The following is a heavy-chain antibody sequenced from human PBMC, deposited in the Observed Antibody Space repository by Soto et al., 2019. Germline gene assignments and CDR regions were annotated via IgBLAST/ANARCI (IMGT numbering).Heavy chain of an antibody. J-gene: IGHJ6*03. CDR3: ARGTTVTTIYYYYYMDV. CDR2: IYYSGST. Sequence: SETLSLTCTVSGGSISSSSYYWGWIRQPPGKGLEGIGSIYYSGSTYYNPSLKSRVTISVDTSKNQFSLKLSSVTAADTAVYYCARGTTVTTIYYYYYMDVWGKGTTVTVSS. V-gene: IGHV4-39*01. CDR1: GGSISSSSYY. D-gene: IGHD4-17*01.